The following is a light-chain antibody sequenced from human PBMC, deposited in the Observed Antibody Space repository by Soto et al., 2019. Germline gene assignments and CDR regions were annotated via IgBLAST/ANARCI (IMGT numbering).Light chain of an antibody. J-gene: IGKJ5*01. CDR3: QQYGSSPPIT. CDR1: QSVRSSY. CDR2: GAS. V-gene: IGKV3-20*01. Sequence: EIVLTQSPGTLSLSPGERATLNCRASQSVRSSYLAWYQQQPGQAPRLLIHGASRRATGIPDRFSGSGSGTDFTLTISRLEPEDFAVYYCQQYGSSPPITFGQGTRLETK.